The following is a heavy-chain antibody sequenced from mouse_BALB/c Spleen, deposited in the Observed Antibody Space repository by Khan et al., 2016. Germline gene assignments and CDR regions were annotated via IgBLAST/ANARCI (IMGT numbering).Heavy chain of an antibody. D-gene: IGHD1-1*01. CDR1: GYNFTSYW. V-gene: IGHV1-55*01. J-gene: IGHJ1*01. CDR2: IYPGSGST. Sequence: QVQLQQPGAELVKPGTSVKLSCKAPGYNFTSYWINWVKLRPGQGLEWIGDIYPGSGSTNYNEKFKSKATLTVDTSSSTAYMQLSSLASEDSALYYCARAALSYGSSYWYFDVWGAGTTVTVSS. CDR3: ARAALSYGSSYWYFDV.